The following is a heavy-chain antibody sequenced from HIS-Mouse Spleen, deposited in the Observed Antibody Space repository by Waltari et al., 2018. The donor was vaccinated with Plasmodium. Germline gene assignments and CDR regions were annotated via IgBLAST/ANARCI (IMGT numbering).Heavy chain of an antibody. CDR3: ARMGRRIWGAFDI. Sequence: QVQLQESGPGLVKPSETLSLTCTVSGGSISSYYWSWIRQPPGKGLEWIGYIYYSGSTNYNPSLKSRVTISVDTSKNQFSLKLSSVTAADTAVYYCARMGRRIWGAFDIWGQGTMVTVSS. CDR2: IYYSGST. J-gene: IGHJ3*02. CDR1: GGSISSYY. D-gene: IGHD3-16*01. V-gene: IGHV4-59*01.